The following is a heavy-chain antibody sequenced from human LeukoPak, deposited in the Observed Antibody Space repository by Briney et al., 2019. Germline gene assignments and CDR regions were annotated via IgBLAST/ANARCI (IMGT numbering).Heavy chain of an antibody. D-gene: IGHD1-26*01. Sequence: GGSLRLSCAASGFTFGSYAMSWVRQAPGKGLEWVSAISGSGGSTYYADSVKGRFTISRDNSKNALYLQMNSLRAEDTAVYYCAKHGGGSYPWEKNFDYWGQGTLVTVSS. CDR2: ISGSGGST. CDR3: AKHGGGSYPWEKNFDY. J-gene: IGHJ4*02. CDR1: GFTFGSYA. V-gene: IGHV3-23*01.